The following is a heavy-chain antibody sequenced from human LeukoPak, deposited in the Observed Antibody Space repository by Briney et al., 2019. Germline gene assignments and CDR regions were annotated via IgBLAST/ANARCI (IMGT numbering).Heavy chain of an antibody. CDR3: ARASGSYHQIDY. CDR2: IYSGGST. CDR1: GVAFYTFG. D-gene: IGHD1-26*01. V-gene: IGHV3-53*01. J-gene: IGHJ4*02. Sequence: GGSLRLSCTSSGVAFYTFGAHWVRQAPGKGLEWVSVIYSGGSTYYADSVKGRFTISRDNSKNTLYLQMNSLRAEDAAVYYCARASGSYHQIDYWGQGTLVTVSS.